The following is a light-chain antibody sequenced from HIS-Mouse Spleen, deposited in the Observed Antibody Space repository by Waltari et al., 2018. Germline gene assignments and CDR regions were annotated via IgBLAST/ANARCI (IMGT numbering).Light chain of an antibody. CDR1: SSYVGSYTL. Sequence: QSALTQPASVSGSPGQSITISCTGTSSYVGSYTLVLWYQQHPGKAPKLMIYEGSKRPSGVSNRFSGSKSGNTASLTISGLQAEDEADYYCCSYAGSSTWVFGGGTKLTVL. J-gene: IGLJ3*02. V-gene: IGLV2-23*01. CDR3: CSYAGSSTWV. CDR2: EGS.